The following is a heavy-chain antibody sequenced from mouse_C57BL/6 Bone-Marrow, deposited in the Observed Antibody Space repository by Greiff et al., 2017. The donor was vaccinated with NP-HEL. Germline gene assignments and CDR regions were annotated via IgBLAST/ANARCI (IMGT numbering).Heavy chain of an antibody. CDR2: ISSGSSTI. CDR1: GFTFSDYG. Sequence: EVKLMESGGGLVKPGGSLKLSCAASGFTFSDYGMHWVRQAPEKGLEWVAYISSGSSTIYYVATVKGRFTISRDNAKNTLFLQMTSLRSEDTAMYYCARDLLEFAYWGQGTLVTVSA. CDR3: ARDLLEFAY. D-gene: IGHD1-1*01. J-gene: IGHJ3*01. V-gene: IGHV5-17*01.